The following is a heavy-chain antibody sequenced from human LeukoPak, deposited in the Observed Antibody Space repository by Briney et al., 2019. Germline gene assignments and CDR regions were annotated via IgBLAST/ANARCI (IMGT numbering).Heavy chain of an antibody. CDR1: GFTLVDYS. CDR3: AREIPYGDADH. D-gene: IGHD2-21*02. Sequence: GGSLRLSCAASGFTLVDYSMNWVRQAPGRGLEWVAYISSSSSKILYADSVRGRFTNSRDNAKNSVYLQMNSLTDEDTGVYYCAREIPYGDADHWGRGTLITVSA. J-gene: IGHJ4*02. V-gene: IGHV3-48*02. CDR2: ISSSSSKI.